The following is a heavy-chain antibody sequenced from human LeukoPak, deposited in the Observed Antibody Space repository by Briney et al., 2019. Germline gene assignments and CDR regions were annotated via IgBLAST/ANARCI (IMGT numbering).Heavy chain of an antibody. CDR1: GDSVSSGSYY. Sequence: SETLSLTCTVSGDSVSSGSYYWSWIRQPPGKGLEWIGYIYYSGSTNYNPSLKSRVTISVDTSKNQFSLKLSSVTAADTAVYYCARARSTSCYFCFDYWGQGTLVTVSS. V-gene: IGHV4-61*01. D-gene: IGHD2-2*01. CDR2: IYYSGST. J-gene: IGHJ4*02. CDR3: ARARSTSCYFCFDY.